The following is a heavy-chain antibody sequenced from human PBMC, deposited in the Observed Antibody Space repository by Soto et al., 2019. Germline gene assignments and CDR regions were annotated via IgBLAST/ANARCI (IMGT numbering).Heavy chain of an antibody. CDR1: GYTFTTSP. Sequence: QVQLVQSGAEVKEPGASVKVSCKASGYTFTTSPMHWVRQAPGQRLEWLGWINAGNGNTKYSQKFQGRVTITRDTSASTVHVELSSLISEDTAVYYCGRDRAIEVAGTGWFEPWGQGTLVTFSS. CDR2: INAGNGNT. CDR3: GRDRAIEVAGTGWFEP. V-gene: IGHV1-3*01. J-gene: IGHJ5*02. D-gene: IGHD6-19*01.